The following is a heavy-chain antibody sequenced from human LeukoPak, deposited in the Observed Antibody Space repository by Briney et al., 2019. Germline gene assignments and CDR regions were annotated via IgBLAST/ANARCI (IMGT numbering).Heavy chain of an antibody. CDR1: GFTVSTNY. J-gene: IGHJ4*02. CDR3: AKSQGDMGDF. V-gene: IGHV3-53*01. D-gene: IGHD3-9*01. Sequence: GESLRLSCAASGFTVSTNYLTWVRQAPGKGLEWVSLIYSDGSTYYADSVKGRFTISRDNSKNTLYLQMNSLRAEDTAIYYCAKSQGDMGDFWGQGTLVTVS. CDR2: IYSDGST.